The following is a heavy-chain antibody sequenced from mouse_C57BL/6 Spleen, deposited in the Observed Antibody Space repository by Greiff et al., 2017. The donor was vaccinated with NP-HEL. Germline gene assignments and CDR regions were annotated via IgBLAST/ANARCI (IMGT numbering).Heavy chain of an antibody. CDR1: GYSITSGYY. Sequence: ESGPGLVKPSQSLSLTCSVTGYSITSGYYWNWIRQFPGNKLEWMGYISYDGSNNYNPSLKNRISITRDTSKNQFFLKLNSVTTEDTAIYYCARDDDYDPWFAYWGQGTLVTVSA. CDR3: ARDDDYDPWFAY. CDR2: ISYDGSN. J-gene: IGHJ3*01. D-gene: IGHD2-4*01. V-gene: IGHV3-6*01.